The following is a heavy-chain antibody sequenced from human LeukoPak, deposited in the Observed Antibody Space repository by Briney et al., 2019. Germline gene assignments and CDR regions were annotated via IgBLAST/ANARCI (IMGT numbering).Heavy chain of an antibody. CDR2: IIPILGIA. CDR3: ARARRGSGSYSDY. Sequence: SVKVSCKASGYTFTSYDISWVRQAPGQGLEWMGRIIPILGIANYAQKFQGRVTITADKSTSTAYMELSSLRSEDTAVYYCARARRGSGSYSDYWGQGTLVTVSS. CDR1: GYTFTSYD. D-gene: IGHD3-10*01. J-gene: IGHJ4*02. V-gene: IGHV1-69*04.